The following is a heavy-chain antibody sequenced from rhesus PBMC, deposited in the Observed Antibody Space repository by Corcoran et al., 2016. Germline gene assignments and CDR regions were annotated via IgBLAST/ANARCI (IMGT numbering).Heavy chain of an antibody. CDR2: INGNSGST. CDR3: ASEFVY. V-gene: IGHV4-80*01. Sequence: QVQLQESGPGLVKSSETLSLTCAVSCASISSYWWTWIRQPPGKGLAWIGVINGNSGSTDYNPSLKSRVTISKDASKNQFSLKLNSVTAADTAVYYCASEFVYWGQGVLVTVSS. CDR1: CASISSYW. J-gene: IGHJ4*01.